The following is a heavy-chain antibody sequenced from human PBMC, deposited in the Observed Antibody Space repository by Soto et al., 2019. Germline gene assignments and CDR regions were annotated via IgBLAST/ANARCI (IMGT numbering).Heavy chain of an antibody. J-gene: IGHJ4*02. V-gene: IGHV4-30-2*01. Sequence: QLQLQESGSGLVKPSQTLSLTCAVSGGSISSGGYSWSWIRQPPGKGLEWIGYIYHSGSTYYNPSLERGVTNSVDRYKNQYSLKLSSVTAADTAVYYCASGGGRYCSSTSCFLHWGQGTLVTVSS. D-gene: IGHD2-2*01. CDR3: ASGGGRYCSSTSCFLH. CDR1: GGSISSGGYS. CDR2: IYHSGST.